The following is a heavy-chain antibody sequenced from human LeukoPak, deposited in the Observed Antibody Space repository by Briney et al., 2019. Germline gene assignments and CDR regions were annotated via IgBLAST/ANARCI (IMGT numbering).Heavy chain of an antibody. CDR3: AKALLSYSSFFDY. D-gene: IGHD6-6*01. V-gene: IGHV3-23*01. CDR1: GFTFSSYV. CDR2: ISGTGDTT. Sequence: GGSLRLSCAASGFTFSSYVMSWVRQAPGKGLGWVSTISGTGDTTYYADSVKGRFTISRDNSKNTLYLQMSSLRAEDTAVYYCAKALLSYSSFFDYWGQGTLVTVSS. J-gene: IGHJ4*02.